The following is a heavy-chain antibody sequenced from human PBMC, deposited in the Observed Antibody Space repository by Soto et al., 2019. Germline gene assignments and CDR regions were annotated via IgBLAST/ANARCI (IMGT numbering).Heavy chain of an antibody. D-gene: IGHD6-25*01. CDR1: GYTFISYW. V-gene: IGHV5-51*01. CDR3: ARILAASGTGFDY. Sequence: GESLKISCKGSGYTFISYWIGWVRQKPGKGLEWMGMIYPGDSDTRYSPSFQGQVTISADKSINTAYLQWSSLEASDTAVYYCARILAASGTGFDYWGQGPLVTVSS. J-gene: IGHJ4*02. CDR2: IYPGDSDT.